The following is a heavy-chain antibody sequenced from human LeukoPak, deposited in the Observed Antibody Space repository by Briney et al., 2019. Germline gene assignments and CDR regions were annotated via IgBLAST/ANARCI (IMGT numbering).Heavy chain of an antibody. J-gene: IGHJ4*02. CDR1: GGFISSSSYY. CDR3: ARLRADDYDYVWGSYPFDY. CDR2: IYYSGST. Sequence: PSETLSLTCTASGGFISSSSYYWGWIRQPPGKGLEWIGSIYYSGSTYYNPSLKSRVTISVDTSKNQFSLKLSSVTAADTAVYYCARLRADDYDYVWGSYPFDYWGQGTLVTVSS. V-gene: IGHV4-39*01. D-gene: IGHD3-16*02.